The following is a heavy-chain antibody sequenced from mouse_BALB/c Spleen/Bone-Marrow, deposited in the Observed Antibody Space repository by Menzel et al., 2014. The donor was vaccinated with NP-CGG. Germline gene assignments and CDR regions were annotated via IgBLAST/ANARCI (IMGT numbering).Heavy chain of an antibody. CDR3: ARPDYYSSLNY. CDR2: INPDSRTI. J-gene: IGHJ2*01. CDR1: GFDFSRYW. Sequence: EVQGVESGGGLVQPGGSLKLSCAASGFDFSRYWMSWVRQAPGKGLEWIGDINPDSRTINYSPSLKDKFIISRDNAKNTLYMRLNKVRSEDTALYYCARPDYYSSLNYWGQGTTLTVSS. D-gene: IGHD1-2*01. V-gene: IGHV4-1*02.